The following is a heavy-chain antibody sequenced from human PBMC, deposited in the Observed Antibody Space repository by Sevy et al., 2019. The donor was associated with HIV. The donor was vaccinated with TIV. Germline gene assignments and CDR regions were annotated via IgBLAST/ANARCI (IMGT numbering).Heavy chain of an antibody. CDR1: GGSISSGGYQ. J-gene: IGHJ4*02. CDR2: MSNSGYT. D-gene: IGHD6-6*01. Sequence: SETLSLTCTVSGGSISSGGYQWGWIRQPPGKGLEWIGSMSNSGYTYYNPSLKSRVTIIVDTSRNQFSLKVSSVTAADTGPYYCARGRVAGRLDSWGQGILVTVSS. V-gene: IGHV4-39*02. CDR3: ARGRVAGRLDS.